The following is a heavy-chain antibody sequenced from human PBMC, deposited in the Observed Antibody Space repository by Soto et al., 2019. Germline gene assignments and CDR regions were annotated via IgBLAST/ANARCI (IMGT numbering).Heavy chain of an antibody. CDR1: GGSISTYY. Sequence: PSETLSLTCTVSGGSISTYYWSWIRQPPGKGLELIGYIYYSGSTNYNPSLKSRVTISIDTSKNQFSLKLSSVTTADTAVYHCARVSQLGWFDPWGQGALVTVSS. CDR2: IYYSGST. CDR3: ARVSQLGWFDP. J-gene: IGHJ5*02. V-gene: IGHV4-59*01. D-gene: IGHD2-2*01.